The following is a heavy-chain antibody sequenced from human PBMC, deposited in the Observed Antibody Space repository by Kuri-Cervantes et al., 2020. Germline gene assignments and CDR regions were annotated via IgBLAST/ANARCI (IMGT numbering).Heavy chain of an antibody. V-gene: IGHV3-23*01. CDR3: AKDKPDCSSTSCYRGVFDY. CDR1: GFTFASYA. D-gene: IGHD2-2*01. CDR2: ISNSGGST. Sequence: GGSLRLSCAASGFTFASYAMSWVRQAPGKGLEWVSGISNSGGSTYYADSVKGRFTISRDNSKNTLYLQMNSLRAEDTAVYYCAKDKPDCSSTSCYRGVFDYWGRGTLVTVSS. J-gene: IGHJ4*02.